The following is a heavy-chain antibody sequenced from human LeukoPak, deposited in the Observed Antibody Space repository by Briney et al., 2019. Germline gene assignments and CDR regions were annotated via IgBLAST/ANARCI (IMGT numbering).Heavy chain of an antibody. V-gene: IGHV1-46*01. CDR3: AKTYYSSRAHYYYHYYMDV. CDR2: INPSGGST. Sequence: GASVKVSCKASGYTFTSYYMHWVRQAPGQGLEWMGIINPSGGSTSYAQKFQGRVTMTRDMSTSTVYMELSSLRAEDTAVYYCAKTYYSSRAHYYYHYYMDVWGKGTTVTISS. D-gene: IGHD3-10*01. CDR1: GYTFTSYY. J-gene: IGHJ6*03.